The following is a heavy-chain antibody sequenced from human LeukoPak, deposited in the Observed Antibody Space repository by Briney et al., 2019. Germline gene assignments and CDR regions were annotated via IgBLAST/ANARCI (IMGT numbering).Heavy chain of an antibody. CDR2: MNPNSGNT. J-gene: IGHJ4*02. Sequence: ASVKVSCKASGYTFTSYDINWVRQATGQGLEWMGWMNPNSGNTAYAQKFQGRVTMTRNTSISTAYMELSSLRSEDTAVYYCASSVYCSGGGCYSSFDYWGQGTLVTVSS. D-gene: IGHD2-15*01. CDR1: GYTFTSYD. V-gene: IGHV1-8*01. CDR3: ASSVYCSGGGCYSSFDY.